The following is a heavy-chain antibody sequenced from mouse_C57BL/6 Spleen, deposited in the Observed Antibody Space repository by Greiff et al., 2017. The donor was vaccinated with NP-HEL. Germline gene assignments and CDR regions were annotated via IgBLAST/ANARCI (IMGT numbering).Heavy chain of an antibody. CDR2: IDPETGGT. CDR3: TRRGFTTVVERGFDY. V-gene: IGHV1-15*01. J-gene: IGHJ2*01. Sequence: QVQLQQSGAELVRPGASVTLSCKASGYTFTDYEMHWVKQTPVHGLEWIGAIDPETGGTAYNQKFKGKAILTADKSSSTAYMELRSLTSEDSAVYYCTRRGFTTVVERGFDYWGQGTTLTVSS. CDR1: GYTFTDYE. D-gene: IGHD1-1*01.